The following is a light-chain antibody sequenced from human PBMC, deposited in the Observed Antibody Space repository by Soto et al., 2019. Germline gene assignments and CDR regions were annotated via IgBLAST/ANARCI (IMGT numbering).Light chain of an antibody. V-gene: IGLV1-40*01. CDR3: QSYDKTLTAYV. Sequence: QSVLTQPPSVSGAPGQRVTISCTGSSSNIGAGYDVHWYHQVPGTAPKLLVSTDNHRPSGVPDRLSASKSGASASLATTGLQAEDEAHYYCQSYDKTLTAYVFGTGTKVTVL. CDR2: TDN. CDR1: SSNIGAGYD. J-gene: IGLJ1*01.